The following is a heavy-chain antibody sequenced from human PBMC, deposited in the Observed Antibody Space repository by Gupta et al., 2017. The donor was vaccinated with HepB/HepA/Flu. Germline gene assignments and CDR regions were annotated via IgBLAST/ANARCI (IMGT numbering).Heavy chain of an antibody. CDR2: MSPNNGNT. D-gene: IGHD5-12*01. Sequence: QVQLVQSGAELKKPGAPVKVSCKASGYTFTTLDINWVRQAPGQGPEWMGWMSPNNGNTGYAQKFQDRVTMTRDTSISTAYMELSSLTAEDTAIYYCARGVDAGVDVWGQGTTVLVSS. J-gene: IGHJ6*02. CDR1: GYTFTTLD. CDR3: ARGVDAGVDV. V-gene: IGHV1-8*01.